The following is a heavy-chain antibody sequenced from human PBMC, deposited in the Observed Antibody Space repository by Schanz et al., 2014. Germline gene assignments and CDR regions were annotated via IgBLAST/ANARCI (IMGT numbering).Heavy chain of an antibody. V-gene: IGHV4-4*02. CDR3: ARGGRYCSGDGCHYPYNYYGMDV. CDR1: GASISSSNW. CDR2: INHGGST. Sequence: QVQLQESGPGLVKPSGTLSLTCAVSGASISSSNWWSWVRQPPGKGLEWIAEINHGGSTNYNPSRTSRLTISMDASKSQLSLKMKSVSAADTAVYYCARGGRYCSGDGCHYPYNYYGMDVWGQGTTVTVSS. D-gene: IGHD2-15*01. J-gene: IGHJ6*02.